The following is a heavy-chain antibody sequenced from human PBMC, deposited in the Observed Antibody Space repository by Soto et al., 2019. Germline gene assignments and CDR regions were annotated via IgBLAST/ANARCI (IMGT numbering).Heavy chain of an antibody. CDR3: ARGPSSLTRFDY. Sequence: GGSLRLSCAASGFTFSSYAMHWVRQAPGKGLEWVAVISYDGSNKYYADSVKGRFTISRDNSKNTLYLQMNSLRAEDTAVYYCARGPSSLTRFDYWGQGALVTVS. CDR1: GFTFSSYA. J-gene: IGHJ4*02. CDR2: ISYDGSNK. V-gene: IGHV3-30-3*01. D-gene: IGHD2-2*01.